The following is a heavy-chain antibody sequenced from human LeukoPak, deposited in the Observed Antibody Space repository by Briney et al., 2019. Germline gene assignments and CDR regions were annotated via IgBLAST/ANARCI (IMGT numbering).Heavy chain of an antibody. Sequence: PGGSLRLSCAASGFTFSNYWMHWVRQGPGKGLVWVSRINTDGSDGSSTNYADSVKGRFTISRDNAKNTLYLQMNSLRAEDTAVYYCARVVAAGKWYFDLWGRGTLVTVPS. J-gene: IGHJ2*01. CDR3: ARVVAAGKWYFDL. D-gene: IGHD6-19*01. V-gene: IGHV3-74*01. CDR1: GFTFSNYW. CDR2: INTDGSDGSST.